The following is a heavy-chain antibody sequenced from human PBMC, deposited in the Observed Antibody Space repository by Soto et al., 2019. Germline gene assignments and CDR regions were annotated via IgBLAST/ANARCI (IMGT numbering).Heavy chain of an antibody. CDR3: AKRESVGASNPFDY. CDR1: GFTFSSYA. J-gene: IGHJ4*02. Sequence: GGSLRLSCAASGFTFSSYAMNWVRQPPGKGLEWVSTISSSGATTYYADSAKGRFTISRDKSKNTLYLQMNSLRAEDTAVYYCAKRESVGASNPFDYWGQGTLVTVSS. V-gene: IGHV3-23*01. D-gene: IGHD1-26*01. CDR2: ISSSGATT.